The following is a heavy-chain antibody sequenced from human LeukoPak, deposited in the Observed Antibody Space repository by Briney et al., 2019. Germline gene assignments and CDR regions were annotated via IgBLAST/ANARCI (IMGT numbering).Heavy chain of an antibody. CDR3: ARYCSSTSCYKPP. J-gene: IGHJ5*02. V-gene: IGHV3-15*01. CDR2: IKSKTDGGTT. CDR1: GFTVSSNY. Sequence: GGSLRLSCAASGFTVSSNYMSWVRQAPGKGLEWVGRIKSKTDGGTTDYAAPVKGRFTISRGDSENTLYLQMNSLKTEDTAVYYCARYCSSTSCYKPPWGQGTLVTVSS. D-gene: IGHD2-2*02.